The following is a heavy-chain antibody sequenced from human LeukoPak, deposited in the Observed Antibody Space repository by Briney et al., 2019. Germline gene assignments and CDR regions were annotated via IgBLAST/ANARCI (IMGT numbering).Heavy chain of an antibody. V-gene: IGHV1-69*01. J-gene: IGHJ6*03. CDR2: IIPIFGTA. CDR3: ARALDEYSSSSDFYYYYMDV. Sequence: GASVKVSRKASGGTFSSYAISWVRQAPGQGLEWMGGIIPIFGTANYAQKFQGRVTITADESTSTAYMELSSLRSEDTAVYYCARALDEYSSSSDFYYYYMDVWGKGTTVTVSS. D-gene: IGHD6-6*01. CDR1: GGTFSSYA.